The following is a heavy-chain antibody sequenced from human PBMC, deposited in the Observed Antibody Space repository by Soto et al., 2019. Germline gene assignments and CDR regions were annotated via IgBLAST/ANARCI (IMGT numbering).Heavy chain of an antibody. V-gene: IGHV3-30*18. CDR3: AKDTTSSSWYDVYFDY. CDR2: ISYDGSNK. Sequence: RRLSCAASGFTFSSYGMHWVRQAPGKGLEWVAVISYDGSNKYYADSVKGRFTISRDNSKNTLYLQMNSLRAEDTAVYYCAKDTTSSSWYDVYFDYWGQGTLVTVSS. J-gene: IGHJ4*02. CDR1: GFTFSSYG. D-gene: IGHD6-13*01.